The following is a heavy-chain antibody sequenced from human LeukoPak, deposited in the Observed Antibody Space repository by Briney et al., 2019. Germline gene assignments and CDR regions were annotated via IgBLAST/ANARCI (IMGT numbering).Heavy chain of an antibody. Sequence: PSETLSLTCTVSGGSISSSSYYCGWIRQPPGKGLEWIGSIYYSGSTYYNPSLKSRVTISVDTSKNQFSLKLSSVTAADTAVYYCARPLDYYERGWFDPWGQGTLVTVSS. CDR1: GGSISSSSYY. V-gene: IGHV4-39*01. CDR3: ARPLDYYERGWFDP. CDR2: IYYSGST. J-gene: IGHJ5*02. D-gene: IGHD3-22*01.